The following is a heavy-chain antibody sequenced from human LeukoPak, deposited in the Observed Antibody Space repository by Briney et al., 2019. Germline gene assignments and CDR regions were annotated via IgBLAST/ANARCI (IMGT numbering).Heavy chain of an antibody. CDR2: IKEDGSEI. V-gene: IGHV3-7*01. CDR3: GRSPDGVDN. J-gene: IGHJ4*02. Sequence: GGSLRLPCAAPGFLFNNYWMTWGRPTPGKGVEFVANIKEDGSEIFYLDSVKGRFTIPRDNAKNSPYLQMNSLRVEDTAVYYCGRSPDGVDNWGQGTLVTVSS. CDR1: GFLFNNYW. D-gene: IGHD3-10*01.